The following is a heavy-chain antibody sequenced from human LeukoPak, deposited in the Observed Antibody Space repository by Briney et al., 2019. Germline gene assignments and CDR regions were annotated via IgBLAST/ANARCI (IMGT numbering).Heavy chain of an antibody. CDR3: AKDSGNSGYDFWSGYFGVGYYYMDV. CDR2: ISGSGGST. V-gene: IGHV3-23*01. CDR1: GFTFSSYA. Sequence: GGSLRLSCAASGFTFSSYAMSWVRQAPGKGLEWVSAISGSGGSTYYADSVKGRFTISRDNSKNTLYLQMNSLRAEDTAVYCCAKDSGNSGYDFWSGYFGVGYYYMDVWGKGTTVTVSS. J-gene: IGHJ6*03. D-gene: IGHD3-3*01.